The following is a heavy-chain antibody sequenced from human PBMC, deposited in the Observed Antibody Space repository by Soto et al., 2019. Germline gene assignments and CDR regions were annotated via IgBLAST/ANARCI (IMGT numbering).Heavy chain of an antibody. D-gene: IGHD6-13*01. Sequence: PSETLSLTCTVSGGSISSYYWSWIRQPPGKGLEWIGYIYYSGSTNYNPSLKSRVTISVDTSKNQFSLKLSSVTAADTAVYYCATSAAGTLDENWFDPWGQGTLVTVSS. CDR2: IYYSGST. V-gene: IGHV4-59*01. J-gene: IGHJ5*02. CDR1: GGSISSYY. CDR3: ATSAAGTLDENWFDP.